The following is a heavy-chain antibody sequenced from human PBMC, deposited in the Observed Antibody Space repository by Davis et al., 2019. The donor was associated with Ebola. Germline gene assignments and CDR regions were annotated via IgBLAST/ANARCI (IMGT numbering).Heavy chain of an antibody. CDR3: ARLPYGSGSFLDY. V-gene: IGHV4-59*08. Sequence: MPSETLSLTCTLSGGAINNYYWSWIRQSPGKGLEWIGYTFYTGYHNYNPSLESRLTISVDSSKNQFSLKLTSVTAADTAVYYCARLPYGSGSFLDYWGQGILVTVSS. CDR1: GGAINNYY. D-gene: IGHD3-10*01. J-gene: IGHJ4*02. CDR2: TFYTGYH.